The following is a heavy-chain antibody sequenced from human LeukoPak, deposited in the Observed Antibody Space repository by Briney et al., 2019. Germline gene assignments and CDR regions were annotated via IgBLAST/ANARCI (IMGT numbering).Heavy chain of an antibody. J-gene: IGHJ4*02. Sequence: NPSETLSLTCTVSGDSISSSRYHWGWLRQPPGKGLEWIGTFSYNGGTNYNPSLKSRVTILVNTSKNQFSLKLNSVTAADTAVYYCARDTNNASSDHWGQGTLVTVSS. CDR2: FSYNGGT. D-gene: IGHD1-1*01. CDR1: GDSISSSRYH. V-gene: IGHV4-39*07. CDR3: ARDTNNASSDH.